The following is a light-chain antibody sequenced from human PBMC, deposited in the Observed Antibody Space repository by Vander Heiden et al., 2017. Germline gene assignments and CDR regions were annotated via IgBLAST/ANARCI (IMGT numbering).Light chain of an antibody. CDR2: DAS. Sequence: EIVLTQSPAILSLSPGERATLSCRASQSVSSYLAWYQQKPGQAPRLLIYDASNRATGIPARFSGSGSGTDFTLTISSLEPEDSAVYYCQQRSNWPRTFGQGTKVEIK. J-gene: IGKJ1*01. CDR1: QSVSSY. CDR3: QQRSNWPRT. V-gene: IGKV3-11*01.